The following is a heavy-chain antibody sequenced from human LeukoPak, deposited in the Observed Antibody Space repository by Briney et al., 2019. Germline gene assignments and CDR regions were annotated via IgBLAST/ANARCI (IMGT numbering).Heavy chain of an antibody. CDR2: IYYSGTT. Sequence: SETLSLTCTVSGGSIGSYYWSWIRQPPGKGLEWIAYIYYSGTTNYNPSLKSRVTISVDTSKNQFSLKLSSVTAADTAVYYCARVRLYDFWSGTRGAFDIWGQGTMVTVSS. CDR3: ARVRLYDFWSGTRGAFDI. J-gene: IGHJ3*02. V-gene: IGHV4-59*01. D-gene: IGHD3-3*01. CDR1: GGSIGSYY.